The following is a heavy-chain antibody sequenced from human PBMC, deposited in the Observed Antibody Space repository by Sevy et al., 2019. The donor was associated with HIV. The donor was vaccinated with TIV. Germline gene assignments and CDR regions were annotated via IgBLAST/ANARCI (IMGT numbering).Heavy chain of an antibody. CDR2: IDYNGHI. V-gene: IGHV4-59*08. J-gene: IGHJ4*02. D-gene: IGHD1-26*01. Sequence: LETLSLTCTVSGGSITSLYWNWIQQPPGKGLEWIANIDYNGHINYNPSLKSRVTLSLDTSKNQFSLRLSYVTAADTAMYYCAGENAWGRGYSWGQGTLVTVSS. CDR3: AGENAWGRGYS. CDR1: GGSITSLY.